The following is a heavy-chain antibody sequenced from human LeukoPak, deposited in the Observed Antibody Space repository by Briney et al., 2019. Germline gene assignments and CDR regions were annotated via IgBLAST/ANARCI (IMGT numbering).Heavy chain of an antibody. CDR2: IIPLFGTA. J-gene: IGHJ6*03. Sequence: SVKVSCKASGGTFSNYGIRWMRQAPGQGLEWMGGIIPLFGTANYAQKFQGRVTITADESTSTVYMEVSSLRSEDTAVYYCARDVYDFWSGFSIENYYYYMDVWGKGTAVTVSS. CDR3: ARDVYDFWSGFSIENYYYYMDV. V-gene: IGHV1-69*01. D-gene: IGHD3-3*01. CDR1: GGTFSNYG.